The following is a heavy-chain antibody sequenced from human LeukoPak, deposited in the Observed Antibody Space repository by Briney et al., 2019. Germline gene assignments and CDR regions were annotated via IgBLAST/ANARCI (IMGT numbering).Heavy chain of an antibody. D-gene: IGHD6-13*01. V-gene: IGHV3-23*01. CDR1: GFTFSSYA. J-gene: IGHJ4*02. CDR3: AKEGIAHLNSDSWVEY. CDR2: ISGSGGST. Sequence: PGGSLRLSCAASGFTFSSYAMSWVRQAPGKGLEWVSAISGSGGSTYYADSVKGRFTISRDNSKNTVHLQMNSLRAEDTAVYYCAKEGIAHLNSDSWVEYWGQGTMVTVSS.